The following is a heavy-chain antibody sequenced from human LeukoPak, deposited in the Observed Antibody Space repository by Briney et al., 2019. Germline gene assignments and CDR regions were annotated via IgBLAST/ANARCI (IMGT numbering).Heavy chain of an antibody. Sequence: GGSLRLSCAASGFTLSSYWMSWVREAPGKGLEWVANIKQDGGEKYYADSVKGRFTISRDNAKNSLYLQMNSLRAEDTAVYYCARVRVFRWFDPWGQGTLVTVSS. CDR3: ARVRVFRWFDP. CDR2: IKQDGGEK. V-gene: IGHV3-7*01. CDR1: GFTLSSYW. J-gene: IGHJ5*02.